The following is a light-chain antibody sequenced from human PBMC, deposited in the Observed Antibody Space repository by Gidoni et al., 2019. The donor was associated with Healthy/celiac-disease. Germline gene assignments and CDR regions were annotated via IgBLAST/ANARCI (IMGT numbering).Light chain of an antibody. CDR2: AAS. V-gene: IGKV1-16*01. CDR3: QQYNSYPRT. J-gene: IGKJ1*01. Sequence: DILMTHSPASLSASAGDRVTITWRASQGISNYLAWFQQKPGKAPKSLIYAASRLQSGVPSMFGGSGSETDFTLPISIQQPEDYATYYCQQYNSYPRTFGQGTKVEIK. CDR1: QGISNY.